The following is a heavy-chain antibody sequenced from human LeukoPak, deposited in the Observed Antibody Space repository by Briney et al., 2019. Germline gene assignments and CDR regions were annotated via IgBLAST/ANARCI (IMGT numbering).Heavy chain of an antibody. D-gene: IGHD4-17*01. J-gene: IGHJ4*02. V-gene: IGHV4-4*09. CDR1: GGSIKNYY. Sequence: SETLSLTCTVSGGSIKNYYWSWIRQPPGKGLEWIGNIYISGNTNYNPSLKSRVTISVDTSKNQFSPNLSSVTAADTAVYYCARQPGYGDQVFDHWGQGTLVTVSS. CDR2: IYISGNT. CDR3: ARQPGYGDQVFDH.